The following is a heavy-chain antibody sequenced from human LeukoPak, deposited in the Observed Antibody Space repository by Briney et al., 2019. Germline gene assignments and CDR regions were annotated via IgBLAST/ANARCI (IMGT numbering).Heavy chain of an antibody. D-gene: IGHD3-16*01. V-gene: IGHV3-23*01. J-gene: IGHJ4*01. Sequence: PGGSLRLSCAASGFIFKNFAMNWVRQAPGKGLEWVSGISGRGDSTVYADSVKGRFTTSRDNSGNTLFLQMNSLRVEDTAVYYCAKDQGSGHGAYTWGTFDYWGPETLVTVFS. CDR3: AKDQGSGHGAYTWGTFDY. CDR1: GFIFKNFA. CDR2: ISGRGDST.